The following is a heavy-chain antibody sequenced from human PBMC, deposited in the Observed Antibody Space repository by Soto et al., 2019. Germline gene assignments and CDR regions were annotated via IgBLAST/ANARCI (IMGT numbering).Heavy chain of an antibody. CDR1: GGSFTNYY. V-gene: IGHV4-34*02. J-gene: IGHJ6*02. D-gene: IGHD2-15*01. Sequence: QAQLQQWGAGLVKPSETLSLTCGVSGGSFTNYYWSWIRQPPGKGLEWIGEINDSGSTNYNPSLKRRITISVDTSKRQFSLNMSSVTAADTAVYYCARERRVVMAYRSYGMDVWGQGTTVTVSS. CDR2: INDSGST. CDR3: ARERRVVMAYRSYGMDV.